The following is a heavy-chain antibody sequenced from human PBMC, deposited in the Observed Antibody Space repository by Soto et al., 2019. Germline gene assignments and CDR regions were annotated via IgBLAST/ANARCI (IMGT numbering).Heavy chain of an antibody. Sequence: SETLYLTCAVSGGSISSSNCWSWVRHRPGKGREWIWEIYHSGYNNYNPSLKSRLTISVDKSKNQFSLKVSAVTDGDTAGYYCATRGYSYGLKFDYWGQGTPVNVSS. V-gene: IGHV4-4*02. CDR2: IYHSGYN. D-gene: IGHD5-18*01. J-gene: IGHJ4*02. CDR3: ATRGYSYGLKFDY. CDR1: GGSISSSNC.